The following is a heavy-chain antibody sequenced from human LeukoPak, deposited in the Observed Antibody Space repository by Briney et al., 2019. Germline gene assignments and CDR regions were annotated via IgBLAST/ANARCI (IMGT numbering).Heavy chain of an antibody. CDR3: TTTWIRRPRFDP. CDR1: GFTFSNAW. J-gene: IGHJ5*02. D-gene: IGHD5-18*01. CDR2: IKSKSDGGTT. V-gene: IGHV3-15*01. Sequence: GGSLRLSCATSGFTFSNAWMSWVRQAPGKGLEWVGRIKSKSDGGTTDYAAPVKGRFTISRDDSKDTLYLQMNSLKTEDTAVYYCTTTWIRRPRFDPWGQGTLVTVSP.